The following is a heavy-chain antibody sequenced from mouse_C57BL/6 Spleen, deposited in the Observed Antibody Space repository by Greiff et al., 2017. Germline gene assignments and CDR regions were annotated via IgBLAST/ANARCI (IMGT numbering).Heavy chain of an antibody. D-gene: IGHD1-1*01. Sequence: QVQLQQPGAELVKPGASVKMSCKASGYTFTSYWITWVKQRPGQGLEWIGDIYPGSGSTNYNEKFKSKATLTVDTSSSTAYMQLSSLTSEDSAVYYCARSWSTTVDPFDYWGQGTTLTVSS. CDR1: GYTFTSYW. V-gene: IGHV1-55*01. J-gene: IGHJ2*01. CDR2: IYPGSGST. CDR3: ARSWSTTVDPFDY.